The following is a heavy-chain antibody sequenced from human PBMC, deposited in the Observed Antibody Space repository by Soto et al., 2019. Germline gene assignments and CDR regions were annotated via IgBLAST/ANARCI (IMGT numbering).Heavy chain of an antibody. CDR1: GGSISTYY. CDR2: IYNNGST. J-gene: IGHJ4*02. D-gene: IGHD6-19*01. V-gene: IGHV4-59*01. Sequence: KSSETLSLTCTVSGGSISTYYWHWIRQPPGKGLEWIGYIYNNGSTNYIPSLKSRVTISLDRSKKQFSLTLNSVTSADTAVYYCARGLSSSGWYPLWYWGQGALVTVSS. CDR3: ARGLSSSGWYPLWY.